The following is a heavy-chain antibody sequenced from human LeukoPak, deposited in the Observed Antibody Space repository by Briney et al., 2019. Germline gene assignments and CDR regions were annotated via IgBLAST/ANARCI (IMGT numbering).Heavy chain of an antibody. J-gene: IGHJ5*02. V-gene: IGHV6-1*01. D-gene: IGHD6-13*01. CDR1: GDSVSSNSAA. CDR3: ARGSGIAAAGTLWFDP. CDR2: TYYRSKWYN. Sequence: SQTLSLTCAISGDSVSSNSAAWNWIRQSPSRGLEWLGRTYYRSKWYNDYAVSVKSRITINPDTSKNQFSLQLNSATPEDTAVYYCARGSGIAAAGTLWFDPWGQGTLVTVSS.